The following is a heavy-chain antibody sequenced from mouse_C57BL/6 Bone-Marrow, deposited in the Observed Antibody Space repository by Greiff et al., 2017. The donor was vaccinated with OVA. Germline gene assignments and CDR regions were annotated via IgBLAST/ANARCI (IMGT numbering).Heavy chain of an antibody. CDR2: IHPSDSDT. J-gene: IGHJ2*01. V-gene: IGHV1-74*01. CDR3: ARRGRDYYGSMRYYFDY. Sequence: QVHVKQPGAELVKPGASVKVSCKASGYTFTSYWMHWVKQRPGQGLEWIGRIHPSDSDTNYNQKFKGKATLTVDKSSSTAYMQLSSLTSEDSAVYYCARRGRDYYGSMRYYFDYWGQGTTLTVSS. D-gene: IGHD1-1*01. CDR1: GYTFTSYW.